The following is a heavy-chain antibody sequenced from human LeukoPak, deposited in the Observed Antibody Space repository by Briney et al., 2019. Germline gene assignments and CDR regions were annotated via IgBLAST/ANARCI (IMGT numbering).Heavy chain of an antibody. D-gene: IGHD4-17*01. Sequence: KPSETLSLTCTVSGGSISSYYWSWLRQPAGKGLEWIGRIYTSGSTKCNPSLESRVTMSVDTSKNQVSLRLSSVTAADTAVYYCASGDANTAAAFDIWGQGTMVTVSS. CDR1: GGSISSYY. CDR2: IYTSGST. CDR3: ASGDANTAAAFDI. J-gene: IGHJ3*02. V-gene: IGHV4-4*07.